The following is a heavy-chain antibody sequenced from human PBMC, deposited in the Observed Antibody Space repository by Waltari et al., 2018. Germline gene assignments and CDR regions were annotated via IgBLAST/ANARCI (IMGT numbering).Heavy chain of an antibody. D-gene: IGHD3-3*01. CDR1: GFIFTCYD. Sequence: EVQLLESGGGLVQPGGSLRLYCASSGFIFTCYDLSWVRQAPGKGLEWFSGIRVSGGTTYYAASVKGRLTISRDNSNDTVYLQMNSLTAEDTAVYYCAKTQDFDFWSGSYFDHWGQGALVNVFS. CDR3: AKTQDFDFWSGSYFDH. J-gene: IGHJ4*02. V-gene: IGHV3-23*01. CDR2: IRVSGGTT.